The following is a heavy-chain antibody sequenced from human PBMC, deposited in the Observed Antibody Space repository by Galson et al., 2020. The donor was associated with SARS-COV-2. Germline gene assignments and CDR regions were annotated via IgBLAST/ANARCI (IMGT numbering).Heavy chain of an antibody. J-gene: IGHJ1*01. V-gene: IGHV1-2*02. Sequence: ASVKVSCKASGFTFTDYYINWVRHAPGQGLEWVGWINPYSGDTDQAQNFQGRVTMTSDTTINTAYMELSSLRSDDTAIYYCASGDYGVSWGQGTLITVSS. CDR2: INPYSGDT. CDR3: ASGDYGVS. D-gene: IGHD4-17*01. CDR1: GFTFTDYY.